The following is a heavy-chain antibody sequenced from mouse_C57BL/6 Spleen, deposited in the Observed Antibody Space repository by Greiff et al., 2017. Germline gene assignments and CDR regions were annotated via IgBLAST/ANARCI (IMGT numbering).Heavy chain of an antibody. Sequence: VQLQQSGAELARPGASVKMSCKASGYTFTSYTMHWVKQRPGQGLEWIGYINPSSGYTKYNQKFKDKATLTADKSSSTAYMQLSSLTSEESAVYYCARGGDSSGYVGWFAYWGQGTLVTVSA. CDR2: INPSSGYT. CDR1: GYTFTSYT. J-gene: IGHJ3*01. V-gene: IGHV1-4*01. CDR3: ARGGDSSGYVGWFAY. D-gene: IGHD3-2*02.